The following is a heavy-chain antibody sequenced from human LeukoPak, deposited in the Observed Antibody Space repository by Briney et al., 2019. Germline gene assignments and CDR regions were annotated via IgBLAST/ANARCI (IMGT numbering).Heavy chain of an antibody. J-gene: IGHJ4*02. Sequence: PGGSLRLSCAASGFTFSDSAMHWVRQASGKGLEWVGRIRSKANSYATAYAASVKGRFTISRDDSKNTAYLQMNSLKTEDTAVYYCTRLGATNNYWGQGTLVTVSS. CDR3: TRLGATNNY. CDR1: GFTFSDSA. CDR2: IRSKANSYAT. D-gene: IGHD1-26*01. V-gene: IGHV3-73*01.